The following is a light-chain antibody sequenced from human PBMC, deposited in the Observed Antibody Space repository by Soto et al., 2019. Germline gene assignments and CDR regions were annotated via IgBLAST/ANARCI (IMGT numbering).Light chain of an antibody. V-gene: IGLV2-14*01. J-gene: IGLJ2*01. CDR2: EVT. Sequence: QSALTQPASVSGSPGQSITISGTGTSSDVGGYNYVSWFQQSPGKAPKVLIYEVTNRPSGVSNRFSGSKSGNTASLTISGLQAEDEADYYCSSYTSDNTLIFGGGTKLTVL. CDR3: SSYTSDNTLI. CDR1: SSDVGGYNY.